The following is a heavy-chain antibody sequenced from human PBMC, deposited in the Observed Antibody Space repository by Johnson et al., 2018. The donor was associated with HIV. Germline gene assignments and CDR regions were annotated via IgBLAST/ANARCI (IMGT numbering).Heavy chain of an antibody. CDR2: ISYDGSSK. CDR1: GFTFSSYA. J-gene: IGHJ3*01. CDR3: ATLGGLGSFDV. D-gene: IGHD6-19*01. V-gene: IGHV3-30*04. Sequence: QVQLVESGGGVVQPGRSLRLSCAASGFTFSSYAMHWVRQAPGQGLEWVAVISYDGSSKYYADSVRGRFTISRDNSDNTLYLQMNIVTPEDTAVYYCATLGGLGSFDVWGQGTGVIVSS.